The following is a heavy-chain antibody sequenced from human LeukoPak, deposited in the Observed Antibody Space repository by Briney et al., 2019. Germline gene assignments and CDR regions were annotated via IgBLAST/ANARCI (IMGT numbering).Heavy chain of an antibody. J-gene: IGHJ6*03. Sequence: SETLSLTCAVYGGSFSGYYWSWIRQHPGKGLEWIGYIYYSGSTYYNPSLKSRVTISVDTSKNQFSLKLSSVTAADTAVYYCSGSGSYYNFRDMYYYYYMDVWGKGTTVTVSS. CDR2: IYYSGST. CDR3: SGSGSYYNFRDMYYYYYMDV. D-gene: IGHD3-10*01. CDR1: GGSFSGYY. V-gene: IGHV4-34*09.